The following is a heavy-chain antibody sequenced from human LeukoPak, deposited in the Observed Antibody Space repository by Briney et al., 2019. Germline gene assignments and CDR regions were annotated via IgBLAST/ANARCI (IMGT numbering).Heavy chain of an antibody. D-gene: IGHD5-24*01. V-gene: IGHV1-46*01. CDR3: ARDLLEYVEMATISSYGY. J-gene: IGHJ4*02. CDR1: GYTFTSYY. Sequence: ASVKVSCKASGYTFTSYYMHWVRQAPGQGLEWMGIINPSGGSTSYAQKFQGRVTMTRDTSTSTVYMELSSLRSEDTAVYYCARDLLEYVEMATISSYGYWSQGTLVTVSS. CDR2: INPSGGST.